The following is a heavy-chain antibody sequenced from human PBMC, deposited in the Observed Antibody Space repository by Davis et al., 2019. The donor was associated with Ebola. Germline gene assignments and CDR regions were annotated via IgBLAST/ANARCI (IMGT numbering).Heavy chain of an antibody. D-gene: IGHD3-9*01. V-gene: IGHV3-48*02. CDR3: ARSWLSPYYYYGMDV. CDR1: GFTFSSHS. CDR2: ISRSSSTI. J-gene: IGHJ6*04. Sequence: GESLKISCAASGFTFSSHSMNWVRQAPGKGLEWVPYISRSSSTIYYADSVKGRFTISRDNAKNSLYLQMNSLRDEDTAVYYCARSWLSPYYYYGMDVWGKGTTVTVSS.